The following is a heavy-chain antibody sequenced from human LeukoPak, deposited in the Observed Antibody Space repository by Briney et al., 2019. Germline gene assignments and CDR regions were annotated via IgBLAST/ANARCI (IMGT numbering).Heavy chain of an antibody. V-gene: IGHV3-74*01. Sequence: GGSLRLSCAASGFTFTTSWMHWFRQAPGKGLVWVSRIESDGTSTTYADSVKGRFTISRDNAKNTLYLQMNSLRAEDTAVYYCARDTFDPWGQGTLVTVSS. CDR1: GFTFTTSW. CDR3: ARDTFDP. J-gene: IGHJ5*02. CDR2: IESDGTST.